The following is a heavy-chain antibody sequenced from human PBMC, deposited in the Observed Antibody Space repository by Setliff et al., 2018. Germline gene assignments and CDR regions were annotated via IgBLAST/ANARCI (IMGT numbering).Heavy chain of an antibody. CDR1: GGSISSYF. CDR2: IYTSGST. CDR3: ARPPAGLGNWYFDL. V-gene: IGHV4-4*07. D-gene: IGHD7-27*01. Sequence: LSLTCTISGGSISSYFWTWIRQPAGKGLEWIGRIYTSGSTNYNPSLKSRVTMSIDTSKNQFSLKLTSVTAADTAVYYCARPPAGLGNWYFDLWGRGTLVTVSS. J-gene: IGHJ2*01.